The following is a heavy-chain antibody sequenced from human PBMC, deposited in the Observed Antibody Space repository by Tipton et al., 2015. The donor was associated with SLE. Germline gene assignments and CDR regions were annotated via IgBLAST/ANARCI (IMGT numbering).Heavy chain of an antibody. CDR2: IDPNSGGA. Sequence: QVQLVQSGAEVKKPGASVKVSCKASGYTFTDYYIHWVRQASGQGLEWMGWIDPNSGGANFAQRFRGRVTMTRDTTITTVYMELSRLTSDDTAVFYCTRLPLYGDFGASFDHWGQGTLVTVSS. CDR1: GYTFTDYY. CDR3: TRLPLYGDFGASFDH. J-gene: IGHJ4*02. V-gene: IGHV1-2*02. D-gene: IGHD4-17*01.